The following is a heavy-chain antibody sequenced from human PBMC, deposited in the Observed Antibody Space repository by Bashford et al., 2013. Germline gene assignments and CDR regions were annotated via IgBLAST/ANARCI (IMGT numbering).Heavy chain of an antibody. Sequence: ESLKISCVASGYNFDSHLIGWVRQMPGKGLEWMGIFDPGDFDIRYSPSFQGQVTISADKSINTVYLQWSSLKASDTAMYYCARRHHAMDVWGQGTMVTVSS. CDR2: FDPGDFDI. V-gene: IGHV5-51*01. CDR3: ARRHHAMDV. J-gene: IGHJ6*02. CDR1: GYNFDSHL.